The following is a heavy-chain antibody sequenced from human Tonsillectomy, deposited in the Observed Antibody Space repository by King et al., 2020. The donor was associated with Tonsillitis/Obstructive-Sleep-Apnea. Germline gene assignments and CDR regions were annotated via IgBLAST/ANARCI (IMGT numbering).Heavy chain of an antibody. CDR3: ARAGGWYDYYYYGMDV. CDR1: GFTFSSYA. Sequence: VQLVESGGGLVQPGGSLRLSCAASGFTFSSYAMSWVRQAPGKGLEWVSAISGSGGSTYYADSVKGRFTISRDNSKNTLYLQMNSLRAEETAVYYCARAGGWYDYYYYGMDVWGQGTTVTVSS. V-gene: IGHV3-23*04. J-gene: IGHJ6*02. D-gene: IGHD6-19*01. CDR2: ISGSGGST.